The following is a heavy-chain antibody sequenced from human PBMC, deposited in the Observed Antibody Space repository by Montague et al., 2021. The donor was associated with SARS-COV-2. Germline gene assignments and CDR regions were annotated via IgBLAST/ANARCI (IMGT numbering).Heavy chain of an antibody. CDR1: GFSLRTAGTC. CDR3: ARLSGVAPRCYYEGMDV. V-gene: IGHV2-70*11. CDR2: IDWDGDK. Sequence: PELVKPTQTLTLTCTFFGFSLRTAGTCVSWIRQPPGKAPQWLARIDWDGDKYYSRTLETRVSISTDTAKTQVVLTMTNVDPMDTATYYCARLSGVAPRCYYEGMDVWGQGTAVTVSS. J-gene: IGHJ6*02. D-gene: IGHD7-27*01.